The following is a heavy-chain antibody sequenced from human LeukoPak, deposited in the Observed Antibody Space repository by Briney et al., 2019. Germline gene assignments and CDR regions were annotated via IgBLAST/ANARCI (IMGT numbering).Heavy chain of an antibody. J-gene: IGHJ4*02. Sequence: SVKVSCKASGGTFSSYAISWVRQAPGQGLEWMGRIIPILGIANYAQKFQGRVTITADKSTSTAYMELSSLRSEDTAVYYCASTPPTVEMATIGDYWGQGTLVTVSS. V-gene: IGHV1-69*04. D-gene: IGHD5-24*01. CDR3: ASTPPTVEMATIGDY. CDR2: IIPILGIA. CDR1: GGTFSSYA.